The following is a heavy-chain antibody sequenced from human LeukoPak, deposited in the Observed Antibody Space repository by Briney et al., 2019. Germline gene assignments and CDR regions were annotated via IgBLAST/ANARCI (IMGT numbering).Heavy chain of an antibody. CDR2: INSNGDFK. V-gene: IGHV3-48*03. Sequence: GGSLRLSCTASGFTFSSSEMNWVRQAPGKGLEWVSYINSNGDFKYYADSVKGRFTISRDNAKNSLYLQMNSLRAEDTAVYYCTRRPYWGRGTLVGVSS. CDR1: GFTFSSSE. J-gene: IGHJ4*02. CDR3: TRRPY.